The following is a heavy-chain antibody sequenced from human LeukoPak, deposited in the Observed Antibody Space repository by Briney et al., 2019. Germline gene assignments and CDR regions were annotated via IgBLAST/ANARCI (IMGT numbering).Heavy chain of an antibody. CDR1: GYSISSGYY. D-gene: IGHD3-10*01. CDR2: IYHSGST. V-gene: IGHV4-38-2*02. J-gene: IGHJ4*02. CDR3: ARESGSYYNY. Sequence: SETLSLTCTVSGYSISSGYYWGWIRQPPGKGLEWIGSIYHSGSTYYNPSLESRVTISVDTSKNQFSLKLGSVTAADTAVYYCARESGSYYNYWGQGTLVTVSS.